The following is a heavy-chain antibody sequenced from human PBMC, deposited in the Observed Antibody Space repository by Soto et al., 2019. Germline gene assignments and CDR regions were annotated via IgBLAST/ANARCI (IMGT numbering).Heavy chain of an antibody. CDR1: GFTFSSYA. CDR2: ISGSGGST. CDR3: AKEANVLRFLEWFFDY. V-gene: IGHV3-23*01. D-gene: IGHD3-3*01. J-gene: IGHJ4*02. Sequence: GGSLRLSCAASGFTFSSYAMSWVRQAPGKGLEWVSAISGSGGSTYYADSVKGRFTISRDNSKNTLYLQMNSLRAEDTAVYYCAKEANVLRFLEWFFDYWGQGTLVTVSS.